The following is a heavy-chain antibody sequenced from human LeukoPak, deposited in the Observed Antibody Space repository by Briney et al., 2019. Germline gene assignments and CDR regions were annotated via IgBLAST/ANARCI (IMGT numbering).Heavy chain of an antibody. D-gene: IGHD5-24*01. Sequence: PSETLTLTGTVSGGSIRNSYWSWIRQPPGKGLEWIGYIYFTGSTNYNPSLKSRVTMSVDTSKNQFSLKLTSVTAADTAVYFCARDHGSNWLNWFDPWGQGTLVTVSS. CDR2: IYFTGST. CDR3: ARDHGSNWLNWFDP. J-gene: IGHJ5*02. CDR1: GGSIRNSY. V-gene: IGHV4-59*01.